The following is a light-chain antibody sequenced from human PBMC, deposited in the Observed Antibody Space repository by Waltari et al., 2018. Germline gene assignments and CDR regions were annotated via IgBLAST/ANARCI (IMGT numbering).Light chain of an antibody. CDR1: QSVRGT. CDR3: QHYVSLPVT. V-gene: IGKV3-20*01. J-gene: IGKJ1*01. Sequence: EIVLTQSPGTLSLSPGERATLSCRASQSVRGTLAWYQQKPGQPPRLLIYAASTRATGIPDRFSGSGSGTDFSLTISRLEPEDFAVYYCQHYVSLPVTYGQWTKVEIK. CDR2: AAS.